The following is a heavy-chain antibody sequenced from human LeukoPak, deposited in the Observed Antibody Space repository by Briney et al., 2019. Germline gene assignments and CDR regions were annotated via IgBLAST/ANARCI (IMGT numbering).Heavy chain of an antibody. CDR1: GGTFTSYA. D-gene: IGHD3-16*01. CDR2: IIPILATA. V-gene: IGHV1-69*05. Sequence: SVKVSCKASGGTFTSYAISWVRQAPGQGLEWMGEIIPILATANYAQKFQGRVTITTDESTSTAYMELSRLRSEDTAVYYCATSDPDVWGRLSFDPWGQGTQVTVSS. J-gene: IGHJ5*02. CDR3: ATSDPDVWGRLSFDP.